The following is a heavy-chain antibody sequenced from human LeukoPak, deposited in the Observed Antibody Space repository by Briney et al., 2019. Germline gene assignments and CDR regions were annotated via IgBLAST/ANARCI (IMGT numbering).Heavy chain of an antibody. CDR2: IIPIFGTA. J-gene: IGHJ4*02. CDR3: ARDYYDSSPYLYYFDY. V-gene: IGHV1-69*13. Sequence: SVKVSCKASGYTFTSYYMHWVRQAPGQGLEWMGGIIPIFGTANYAQKFQGRVTITADESTSTAYMELSSLRSEDTAVYYCARDYYDSSPYLYYFDYWGQGTLVTVSS. D-gene: IGHD3-22*01. CDR1: GYTFTSYY.